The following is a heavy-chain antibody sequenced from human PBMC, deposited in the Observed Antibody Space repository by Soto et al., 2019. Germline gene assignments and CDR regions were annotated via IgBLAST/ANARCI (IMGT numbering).Heavy chain of an antibody. D-gene: IGHD3-3*01. CDR3: AREYDFWSGYYYYYMDV. CDR1: GFTVSSKY. V-gene: IGHV3-66*01. J-gene: IGHJ6*03. CDR2: IYSGGST. Sequence: PGGSLRLSCAASGFTVSSKYMSWVRQAPGKGLEWVSVIYSGGSTYYADSVKGRFTISRDNSKNTLYLQMNSLRAEDTAVYYCAREYDFWSGYYYYYMDVWGKGTTVTVSS.